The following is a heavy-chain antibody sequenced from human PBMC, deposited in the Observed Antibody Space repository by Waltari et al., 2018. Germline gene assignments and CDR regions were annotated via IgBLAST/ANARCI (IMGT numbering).Heavy chain of an antibody. D-gene: IGHD2-2*01. Sequence: QVQLVQSGAEVKKPGSSVKIACKASGGTSNSYSVNWVRQAPGQGLEWMGRLIPSFRTSNDAQTFQGRVTITADKSTNTAYMELSSLRSEDTAVYYCASGGQLSSYWYFDLWGRGTLVTVSS. J-gene: IGHJ2*01. V-gene: IGHV1-69*13. CDR1: GGTSNSYS. CDR3: ASGGQLSSYWYFDL. CDR2: LIPSFRTS.